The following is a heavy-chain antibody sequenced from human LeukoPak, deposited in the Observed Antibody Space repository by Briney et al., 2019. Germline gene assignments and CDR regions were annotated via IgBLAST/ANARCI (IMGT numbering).Heavy chain of an antibody. CDR3: ARDYCSSTSCLFDY. V-gene: IGHV1-2*06. J-gene: IGHJ4*02. CDR2: INPNSGDT. D-gene: IGHD2-2*01. Sequence: RINPNSGDTNYAQKFQGRVTMTRDTSISTAYVELSMLRSDDTAVYYCARDYCSSTSCLFDYWGQGTLVTVSS.